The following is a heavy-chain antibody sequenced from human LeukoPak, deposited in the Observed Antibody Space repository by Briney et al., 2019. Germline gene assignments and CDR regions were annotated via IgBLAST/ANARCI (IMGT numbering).Heavy chain of an antibody. CDR3: ARSGYCSSTSCYGYYYGMDV. CDR1: GYTLTSYY. J-gene: IGHJ6*04. Sequence: GASVKVSCKASGYTLTSYYMHWVRQAPGQGLEWMGIINPSGGSTSYAQKFQGRVTMTRDTSTSTVYMELSSLRSEDTAVYYCARSGYCSSTSCYGYYYGMDVWGKGTTVTVSS. V-gene: IGHV1-46*01. D-gene: IGHD2-2*01. CDR2: INPSGGST.